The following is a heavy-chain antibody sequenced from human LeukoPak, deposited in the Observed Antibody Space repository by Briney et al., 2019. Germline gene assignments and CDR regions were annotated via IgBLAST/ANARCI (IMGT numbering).Heavy chain of an antibody. J-gene: IGHJ6*03. CDR1: GFSFPIYW. CDR2: IYPGDSDT. CDR3: ARRVGSKSSGYYMDV. Sequence: GESLKISCQGSGFSFPIYWIGWVRQMPGKGLEWMGNIYPGDSDTTYSPSFQGQVSISADRSISTAYLQWSSLKTSDSAIYYCARRVGSKSSGYYMDVWGNGTTATVSS. D-gene: IGHD6-19*01. V-gene: IGHV5-51*01.